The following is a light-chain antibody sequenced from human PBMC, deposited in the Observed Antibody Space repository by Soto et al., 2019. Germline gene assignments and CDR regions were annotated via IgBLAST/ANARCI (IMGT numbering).Light chain of an antibody. V-gene: IGKV3-15*01. Sequence: EVVMTQSPATLSVSPGERATLSCRARQSVNNNLAWYQHKPGQAPRLLIYGASTRAPGIPARFSGSGSGTEFTLTISSLQFEDFAVYYCQQYNDWPLRTFGQGTKVEVK. J-gene: IGKJ1*01. CDR1: QSVNNN. CDR3: QQYNDWPLRT. CDR2: GAS.